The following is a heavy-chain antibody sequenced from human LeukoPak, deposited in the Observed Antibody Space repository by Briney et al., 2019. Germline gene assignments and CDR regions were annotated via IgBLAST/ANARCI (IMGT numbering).Heavy chain of an antibody. CDR3: ARAITINFDY. V-gene: IGHV4-61*02. J-gene: IGHJ4*02. CDR1: GGSISSGSYY. CDR2: IYTSGST. D-gene: IGHD3-3*01. Sequence: SETLSLACTVSGGSISSGSYYWSWIRQPAGKGLEWIGRIYTSGSTNYNPSLKSRVTISVDTSKNQFSLKLSSVTAADTAVYYCARAITINFDYWGQGTLVTVSS.